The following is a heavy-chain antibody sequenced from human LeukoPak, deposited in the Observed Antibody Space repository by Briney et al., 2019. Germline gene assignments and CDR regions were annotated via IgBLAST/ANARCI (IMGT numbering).Heavy chain of an antibody. CDR1: GFTFSNYG. J-gene: IGHJ3*02. D-gene: IGHD3-10*01. V-gene: IGHV3-30*02. Sequence: QPGGSLRLSCAASGFTFSNYGMHWVRQAPGKGLEWVAFIRYDGGNKYYADSVKGRFTISRDNSKNTLYLQMNSLRAEDTAVYYCAKDRSRRYYGSGPDAFDIWGQGTMVTVSS. CDR3: AKDRSRRYYGSGPDAFDI. CDR2: IRYDGGNK.